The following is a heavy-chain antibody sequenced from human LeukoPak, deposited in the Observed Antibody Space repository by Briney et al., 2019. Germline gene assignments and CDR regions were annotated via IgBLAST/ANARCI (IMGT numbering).Heavy chain of an antibody. Sequence: SETLSLTCTVSGGSISSYYWSWIRQPPGKGPEWIGYIYYSGSTNYNPSLKSRVTISVDTSKNQFSLKLSSVTAADTAVYYCARLHLVSSGWYPMADSWGQGTLVTVSS. D-gene: IGHD6-19*01. CDR1: GGSISSYY. CDR2: IYYSGST. V-gene: IGHV4-59*01. J-gene: IGHJ4*02. CDR3: ARLHLVSSGWYPMADS.